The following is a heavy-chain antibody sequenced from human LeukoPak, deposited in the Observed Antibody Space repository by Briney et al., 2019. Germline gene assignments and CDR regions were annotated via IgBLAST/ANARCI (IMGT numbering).Heavy chain of an antibody. CDR2: IIPIFGTA. Sequence: SVKVSCKASGGTFSSCAISWVRQAPGQGLEWMGGIIPIFGTANYAQKFQGRVTITADESTSTAYMELSSLRSEDTAVYYCARDRRDGYNFDYWGQGTLVTVSS. CDR1: GGTFSSCA. CDR3: ARDRRDGYNFDY. J-gene: IGHJ4*02. V-gene: IGHV1-69*13. D-gene: IGHD5-24*01.